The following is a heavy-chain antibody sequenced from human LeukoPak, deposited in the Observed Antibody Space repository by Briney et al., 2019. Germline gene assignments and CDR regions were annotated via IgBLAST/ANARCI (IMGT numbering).Heavy chain of an antibody. V-gene: IGHV3-23*01. D-gene: IGHD3-22*01. CDR2: ITGSGGGT. Sequence: GSLRLSCAASGFTFSSYAMSWVRQAPGKGLEWVSAITGSGGGTYYADSVKGRFTISRDNSKNTLYLQMSSLRAEDTAVYYCAKDRGRYYDSSGYYWGYYFDSWGQGILVTVST. CDR1: GFTFSSYA. J-gene: IGHJ4*02. CDR3: AKDRGRYYDSSGYYWGYYFDS.